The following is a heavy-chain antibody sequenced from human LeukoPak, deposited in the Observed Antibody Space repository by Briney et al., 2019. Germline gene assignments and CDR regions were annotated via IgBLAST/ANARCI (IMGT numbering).Heavy chain of an antibody. CDR1: GYTFTSYY. V-gene: IGHV1-46*01. J-gene: IGHJ5*02. CDR2: INPSGGST. CDR3: ARSPLVSGSYLSWFDP. Sequence: GASVKASCKASGYTFTSYYMHWVRQAPGQGLEWMGIINPSGGSTSYAQKFQGRVTMTRDTSTSTVYMELSSLRSEDTAVYYCARSPLVSGSYLSWFDPWGQGTLVTVSS. D-gene: IGHD3-16*02.